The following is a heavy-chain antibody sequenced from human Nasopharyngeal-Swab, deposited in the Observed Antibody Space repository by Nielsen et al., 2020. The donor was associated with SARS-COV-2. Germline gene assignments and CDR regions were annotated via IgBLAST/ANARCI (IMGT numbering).Heavy chain of an antibody. CDR1: GYTFTSYY. V-gene: IGHV1-46*01. D-gene: IGHD3-22*01. Sequence: ASVKVSCKASGYTFTSYYMHWVRQAPGQGLEWMGIINPSGGSTSYAQKFQGRVTMTRDTSTSTVYMELSSLRSEDTAVYYCARDQIGGSSGYDFDYWGQGTLVTVSS. CDR3: ARDQIGGSSGYDFDY. CDR2: INPSGGST. J-gene: IGHJ4*02.